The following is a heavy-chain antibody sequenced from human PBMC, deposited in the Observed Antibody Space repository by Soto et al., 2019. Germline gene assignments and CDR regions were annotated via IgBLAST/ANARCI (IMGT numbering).Heavy chain of an antibody. CDR3: ARDRTVTLHAFDI. CDR1: GGSISSGGYS. CDR2: IYHSGST. Sequence: SETLSLTCAVSGGSISSGGYSWGWIRQPPGKGLEWIGYIYHSGSTYYNPSLKSRVTISVDRSKNQFSLKLSSVTAADTAVYYCARDRTVTLHAFDIWGQGTMVTVSS. V-gene: IGHV4-30-2*01. D-gene: IGHD4-17*01. J-gene: IGHJ3*02.